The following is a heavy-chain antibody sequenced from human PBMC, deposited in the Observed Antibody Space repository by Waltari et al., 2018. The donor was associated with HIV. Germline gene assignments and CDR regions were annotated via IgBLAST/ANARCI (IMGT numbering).Heavy chain of an antibody. D-gene: IGHD3-22*01. CDR2: IYYSGST. J-gene: IGHJ4*02. Sequence: QVQLQESGPGLVKPSETLSLTCTVSGGSISSDYWSWIRQHTGKGLEWIGYIYYSGSTNYNPSLKSRVTISVDTSKNQFSLKLSSVTAADTAVYYCARVAYYYDSSGYFRGYYFDYWGQGTLVTVSS. CDR1: GGSISSDY. CDR3: ARVAYYYDSSGYFRGYYFDY. V-gene: IGHV4-59*01.